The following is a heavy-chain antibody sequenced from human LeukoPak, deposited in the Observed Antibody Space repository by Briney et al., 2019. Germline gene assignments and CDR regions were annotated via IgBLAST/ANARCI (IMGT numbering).Heavy chain of an antibody. Sequence: SETLSLTCTVSGGSISSYYWSWIRQPPGEGLGWIGYIYYSGSTNYNPSLKSRVTISVDTSKNQFSLKLSSVTAADTAVYCCARGDYGDYGLGYWGQGTLVTVSS. CDR2: IYYSGST. V-gene: IGHV4-59*08. D-gene: IGHD4-17*01. CDR3: ARGDYGDYGLGY. CDR1: GGSISSYY. J-gene: IGHJ4*02.